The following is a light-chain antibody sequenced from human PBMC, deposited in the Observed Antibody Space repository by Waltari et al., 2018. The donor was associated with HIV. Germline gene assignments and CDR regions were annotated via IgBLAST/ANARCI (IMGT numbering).Light chain of an antibody. Sequence: DIVMTQSPDSLAVSLGERATINCKSSQSVLYSPNNKNYLAWYQQKPGQPAKLLIYWASTRESGVPERFSGSVSQTDFTLSISSLQAEDAAVYYCQQYHSVPHTFGQGTKVEIK. CDR2: WAS. CDR1: QSVLYSPNNKNY. J-gene: IGKJ2*01. CDR3: QQYHSVPHT. V-gene: IGKV4-1*01.